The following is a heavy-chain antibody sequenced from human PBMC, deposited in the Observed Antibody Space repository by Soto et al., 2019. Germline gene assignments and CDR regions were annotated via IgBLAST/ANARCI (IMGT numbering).Heavy chain of an antibody. CDR3: AGGYGWFDP. Sequence: SETLSLTCAVSGYSISSGYYWGWIRQPPGKGLEWIGSIYHSGSTYYNPSLKGRVTISVDTSKNQFSLKLSSVTAADTAVYYCAGGYGWFDPWGQGTLVTVSS. J-gene: IGHJ5*02. V-gene: IGHV4-38-2*01. CDR2: IYHSGST. D-gene: IGHD5-18*01. CDR1: GYSISSGYY.